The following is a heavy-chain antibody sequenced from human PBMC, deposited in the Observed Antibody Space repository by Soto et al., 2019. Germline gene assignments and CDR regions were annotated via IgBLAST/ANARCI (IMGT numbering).Heavy chain of an antibody. V-gene: IGHV4-34*01. CDR1: GGSFSAFY. J-gene: IGHJ4*02. CDR3: ATLGSWSFDY. CDR2: INHSGGT. D-gene: IGHD1-26*01. Sequence: SETLSLTCAVSGGSFSAFYWSWIRQPPGKGLEWIGEINHSGGTNYNPSLKSRVTISVDTSKNQFSLKLSSVTAADTAVYYCATLGSWSFDYWGQGTLVTVS.